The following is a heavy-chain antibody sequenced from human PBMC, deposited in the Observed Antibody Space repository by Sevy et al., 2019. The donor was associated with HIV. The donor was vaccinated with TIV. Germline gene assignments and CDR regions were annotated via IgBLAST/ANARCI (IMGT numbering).Heavy chain of an antibody. V-gene: IGHV3-72*01. J-gene: IGHJ3*02. CDR2: TRNKANSYTT. CDR1: GFTFSDHY. Sequence: GGSLRLSCVASGFTFSDHYMDWVRQAPGKGLEWVGRTRNKANSYTTEYAASVKGRFTISRDDSKNSLYLQMNSLKTEDTAVYYCARDRREGAFDIWGQGTMVTVSS. CDR3: ARDRREGAFDI.